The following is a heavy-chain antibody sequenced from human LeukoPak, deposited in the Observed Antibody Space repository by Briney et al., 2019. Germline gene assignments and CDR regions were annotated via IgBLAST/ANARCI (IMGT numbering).Heavy chain of an antibody. CDR3: ARGFVAVAGNWFDP. Sequence: ASVKVSCTASGYTFTGYYMHWVRQAPGQGLEWMGWINPNSGGTNYAQKFQGSVTMTRDTSISTAYMELSRLRSDDTAVYYCARGFVAVAGNWFDPWGQGTLVTVSS. CDR2: INPNSGGT. J-gene: IGHJ5*02. CDR1: GYTFTGYY. V-gene: IGHV1-2*02. D-gene: IGHD6-19*01.